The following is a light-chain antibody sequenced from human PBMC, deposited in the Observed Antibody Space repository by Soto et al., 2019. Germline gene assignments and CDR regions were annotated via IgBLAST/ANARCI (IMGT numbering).Light chain of an antibody. Sequence: DIQMTQSPSSLSASVGDRVTITCRASQSISSYLNWYQQKPGKAPKLLIYAASSLQSGVPSRFSGSGSGTDFTLTISSLQPEDFATYYCQQRYSTPHTCGQGTKLEIK. V-gene: IGKV1-39*01. CDR2: AAS. CDR3: QQRYSTPHT. J-gene: IGKJ2*01. CDR1: QSISSY.